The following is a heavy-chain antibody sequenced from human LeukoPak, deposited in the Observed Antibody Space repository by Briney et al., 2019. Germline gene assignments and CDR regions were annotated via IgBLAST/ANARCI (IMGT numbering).Heavy chain of an antibody. CDR1: GFTFSSYA. CDR3: ARDLLRGYSYGPFDY. CDR2: ISGSGGGT. Sequence: GGSLRLSCAASGFTFSSYAMSWVRQAPEKGLEWVSTISGSGGGTYYADSVKGRFTISRDNSKNTLYLQMDSLRAEDTALYYCARDLLRGYSYGPFDYWGQGTLVTVSS. V-gene: IGHV3-23*01. J-gene: IGHJ4*02. D-gene: IGHD5-18*01.